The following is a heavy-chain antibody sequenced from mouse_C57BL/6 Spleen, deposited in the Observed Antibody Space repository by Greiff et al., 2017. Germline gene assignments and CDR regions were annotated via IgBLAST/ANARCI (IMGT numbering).Heavy chain of an antibody. J-gene: IGHJ1*03. D-gene: IGHD1-1*01. CDR3: ARHEDTTVVAPDWYFDV. Sequence: EVKVVESGGGLVQPGGSLKLSCAASGFTFSDYGMAWVRQAPRKGPEWVAFISNLAYSIYYADTVTGRFTISRENAKNTLYLEMSSLRSEDTAMYYCARHEDTTVVAPDWYFDVWGTGTTVTVSS. V-gene: IGHV5-15*01. CDR1: GFTFSDYG. CDR2: ISNLAYSI.